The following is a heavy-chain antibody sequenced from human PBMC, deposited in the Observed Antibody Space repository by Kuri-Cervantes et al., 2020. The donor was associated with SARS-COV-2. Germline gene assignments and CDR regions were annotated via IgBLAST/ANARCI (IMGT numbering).Heavy chain of an antibody. D-gene: IGHD3-10*01. CDR3: ARSPWYYYGSGTPEHAFDI. J-gene: IGHJ3*02. Sequence: SVKVSCKASGGTFSSYGISWVRQAPGQGLEWMGGIIPNFGTANYAQKFQGRVTITTDESTSTAYMELSSLRSEDTAVYYCARSPWYYYGSGTPEHAFDIWGQGTMVTVSS. CDR1: GGTFSSYG. CDR2: IIPNFGTA. V-gene: IGHV1-69*05.